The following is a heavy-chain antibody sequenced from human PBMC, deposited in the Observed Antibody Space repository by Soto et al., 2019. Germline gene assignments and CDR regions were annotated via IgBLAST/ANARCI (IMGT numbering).Heavy chain of an antibody. CDR3: ARRGYQLPPRDWCFHGDSYWYFDL. CDR2: IIPIFGTA. J-gene: IGHJ2*01. D-gene: IGHD2-2*01. V-gene: IGHV1-69*01. CDR1: GGTFSSYA. Sequence: QVQLVQSGAEVKKPGSSVKVSCKASGGTFSSYAISWVRQAPGQGLEWMGGIIPIFGTANYAQKFQGRDTITADESTSTAYMELSSLRSEDTAVYYCARRGYQLPPRDWCFHGDSYWYFDLWGRGTLVTVSS.